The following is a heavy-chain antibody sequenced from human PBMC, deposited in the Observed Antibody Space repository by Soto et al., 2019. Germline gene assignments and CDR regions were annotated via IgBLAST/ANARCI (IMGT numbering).Heavy chain of an antibody. D-gene: IGHD2-15*01. CDR1: GFTFSSYA. Sequence: VGSLRLPCAASGFTFSSYAMRWGRQAPGKGLEWVSAISGSGGSTYYADSVKGRFTISRDNSKNTLYLQMNSLRAEDTAVYYCAASGRGYCSGGSCYSYWYFDLWGRGTLVTVS. V-gene: IGHV3-23*01. CDR2: ISGSGGST. CDR3: AASGRGYCSGGSCYSYWYFDL. J-gene: IGHJ2*01.